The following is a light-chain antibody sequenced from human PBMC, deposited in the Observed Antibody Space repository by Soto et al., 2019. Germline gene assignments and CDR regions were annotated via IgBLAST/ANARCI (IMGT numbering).Light chain of an antibody. Sequence: QSALTQPASVSGSPGQSITISCTGTSSDVGGYNYVSWYQQHPGKAPKLMIYEVSNRPSGVSNRFSGSKSGNTASLTISGLQAEDEADSYCSTYTSNSTKVFGTGTNLTVL. J-gene: IGLJ1*01. V-gene: IGLV2-14*01. CDR3: STYTSNSTKV. CDR1: SSDVGGYNY. CDR2: EVS.